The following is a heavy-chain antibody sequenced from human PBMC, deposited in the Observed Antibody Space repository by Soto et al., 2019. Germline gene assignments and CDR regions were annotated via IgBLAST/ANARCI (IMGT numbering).Heavy chain of an antibody. CDR2: IIPILGIA. CDR3: ARVGVGATTTMN. J-gene: IGHJ4*02. Sequence: QVQLVQSGAEVKKPGSSVKVSCKASGGTFSSYTISWVRQAPGQGLEWMGRIIPILGIANYAQKFQGRVTIXAXXSTSTAYMELSSLRSEDTAVYYCARVGVGATTTMNWGQGTLVTVSS. D-gene: IGHD1-26*01. V-gene: IGHV1-69*02. CDR1: GGTFSSYT.